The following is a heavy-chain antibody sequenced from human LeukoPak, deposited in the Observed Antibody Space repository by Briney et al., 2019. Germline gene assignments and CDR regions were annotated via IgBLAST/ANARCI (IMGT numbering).Heavy chain of an antibody. Sequence: GGSLRLSCAASGFTFSSYSMNWVRQAPGKGLEWVSSISSSSSYIYYADSVKGRFTISRDNAKNSLYLQMNSLRAEDTAVYYCARVMGGLVGATTAWGQGTLVTVSS. CDR1: GFTFSSYS. D-gene: IGHD1-26*01. V-gene: IGHV3-21*01. J-gene: IGHJ4*02. CDR3: ARVMGGLVGATTA. CDR2: ISSSSSYI.